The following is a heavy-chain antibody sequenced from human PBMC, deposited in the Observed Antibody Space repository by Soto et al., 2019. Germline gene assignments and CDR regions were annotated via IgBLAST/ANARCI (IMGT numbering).Heavy chain of an antibody. V-gene: IGHV3-7*01. CDR3: AKSPSVVLVPSTLGGNNWFDP. J-gene: IGHJ5*02. CDR1: GLSFSDHW. Sequence: GSLRLSCAASGLSFSDHWMSWVRQAPGEGLEWVANTNRDGSEKYYVDFVRGRFAISRDNAKNSLYLQMNILRVEDTAVYFCAKSPSVVLVPSTLGGNNWFDPWGQGTLVTVSS. D-gene: IGHD2-15*01. CDR2: TNRDGSEK.